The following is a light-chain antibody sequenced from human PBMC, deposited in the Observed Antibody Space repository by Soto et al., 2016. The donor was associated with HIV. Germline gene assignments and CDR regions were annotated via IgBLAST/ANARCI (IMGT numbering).Light chain of an antibody. CDR2: DDV. CDR3: QVWDSSTDHVI. V-gene: IGLV3-21*04. J-gene: IGLJ2*01. Sequence: SYVLTQAPSVSVAPGGTATITCGGNNIGTKTVHWYQQRPGQAPVVVIYDDVDRPSVIPERFSGSNSGNTATLTISRVEGGDEADYYCQVWDSSTDHVIFGGGT. CDR1: NIGTKT.